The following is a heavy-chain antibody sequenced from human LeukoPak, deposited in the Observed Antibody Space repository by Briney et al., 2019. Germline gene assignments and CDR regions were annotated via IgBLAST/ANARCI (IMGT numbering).Heavy chain of an antibody. CDR1: GFTFSSYA. V-gene: IGHV3-23*01. J-gene: IGHJ4*02. Sequence: GGSLRLSCAASGFTFSSYAMSWVRQAPGKGLESVSAISGSGGSTYYADSVKGRFTISRDNSKNTLYLQMNSLRAEDTAVYYCATVVGRSPFDYWGQGTLVTVSS. CDR2: ISGSGGST. CDR3: ATVVGRSPFDY. D-gene: IGHD2-15*01.